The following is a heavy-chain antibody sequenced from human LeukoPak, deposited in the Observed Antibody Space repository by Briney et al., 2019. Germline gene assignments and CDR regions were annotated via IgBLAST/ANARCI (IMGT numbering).Heavy chain of an antibody. Sequence: PGGSLRLPCAASGFTFSSYGMHWVRQAPGKGLEWVAVIWYDGSNKYYADSVKGRFTISRDNSKNTLYLQMNSLRAEDTAVYYCARAGGSGSYYNLYFDYWGQGTLVTVSS. J-gene: IGHJ4*02. D-gene: IGHD3-10*01. V-gene: IGHV3-30*19. CDR2: IWYDGSNK. CDR1: GFTFSSYG. CDR3: ARAGGSGSYYNLYFDY.